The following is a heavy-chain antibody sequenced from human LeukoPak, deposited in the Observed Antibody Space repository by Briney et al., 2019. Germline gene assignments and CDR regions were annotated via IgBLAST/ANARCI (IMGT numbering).Heavy chain of an antibody. CDR1: GYTFTNYD. CDR3: ARGAWYNSAYTALHYFDY. D-gene: IGHD6-19*01. V-gene: IGHV1-8*01. Sequence: ASVKVSCKASGYTFTNYDINWVRQATGQGLEWMGWMNPNNGNAGYAQKFQDKVTMTRDTSISTAYMELSSLRSEDTAIYYCARGAWYNSAYTALHYFDYWGQGTLVTVSS. CDR2: MNPNNGNA. J-gene: IGHJ4*02.